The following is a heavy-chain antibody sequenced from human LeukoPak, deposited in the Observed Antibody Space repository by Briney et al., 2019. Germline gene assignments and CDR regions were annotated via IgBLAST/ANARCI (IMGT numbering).Heavy chain of an antibody. CDR1: GYTFTHHG. Sequence: ASVKVSCKASGYTFTHHGITWVRQAPGQGLEWMGIINPSGGSTSYAQKFQGRVTMTRDMSTSTVYMELSSLRSEDTAVYYRARERYYYDSSGRTQVFDYWGQGTLVTVSS. V-gene: IGHV1-46*01. CDR2: INPSGGST. D-gene: IGHD3-22*01. J-gene: IGHJ4*02. CDR3: ARERYYYDSSGRTQVFDY.